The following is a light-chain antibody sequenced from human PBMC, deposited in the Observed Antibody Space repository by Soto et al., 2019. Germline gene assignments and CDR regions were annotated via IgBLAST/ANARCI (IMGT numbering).Light chain of an antibody. J-gene: IGKJ1*01. Sequence: EIVMTQSPATLSVSPGERATLSCRASQSVSSNLAWYQQKPGQAPRLLIYGASNRATGIPARFSGSGSGTESTLTISSLQSEDVAVYYCQQYNKLPTFGEGTKVEI. CDR3: QQYNKLPT. CDR2: GAS. CDR1: QSVSSN. V-gene: IGKV3-15*01.